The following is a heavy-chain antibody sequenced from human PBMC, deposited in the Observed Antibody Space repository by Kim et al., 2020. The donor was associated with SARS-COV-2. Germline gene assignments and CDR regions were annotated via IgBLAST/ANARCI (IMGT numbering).Heavy chain of an antibody. CDR1: GAPISSYY. J-gene: IGHJ4*02. V-gene: IGHV4-59*13. CDR3: ASWDYSDNAGLVH. Sequence: SETLSLTCTVSGAPISSYYWVWVRQPPGKGLEWMATFFRSGSTSSNPSPKSRVTISADPSNHQFSLQLSSVTAADTAVYYCASWDYSDNAGLVHWGQGTLVTVSS. D-gene: IGHD4-4*01. CDR2: FFRSGST.